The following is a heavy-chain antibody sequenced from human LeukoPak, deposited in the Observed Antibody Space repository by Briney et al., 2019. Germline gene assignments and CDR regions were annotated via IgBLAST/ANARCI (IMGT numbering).Heavy chain of an antibody. V-gene: IGHV3-21*01. CDR3: ARAPQYSGSYHDY. D-gene: IGHD1-26*01. Sequence: GGSLRLSCAASGFTFSSYSMNWVRQAPGKGLEWVSSISSSSSYIYYADSVKGRFTISRDNAKNSLYLQMNSLRAEDTAVYYCARAPQYSGSYHDYWGQGTLVTVSS. J-gene: IGHJ4*02. CDR2: ISSSSSYI. CDR1: GFTFSSYS.